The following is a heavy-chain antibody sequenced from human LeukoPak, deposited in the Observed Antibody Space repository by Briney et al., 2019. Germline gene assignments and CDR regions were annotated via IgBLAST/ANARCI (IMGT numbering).Heavy chain of an antibody. D-gene: IGHD4-17*01. CDR2: VYYSGST. Sequence: PSQTLSLTCTVSGGSISSGDYYWSWIRQPPGKGLEWIGYVYYSGSTYYSPSLKSRLTISVDTSKNQFSLKLNSVTAADTAVYYCARGGGGSSTVTTYWFDPWGQGALVTVSS. CDR3: ARGGGGSSTVTTYWFDP. V-gene: IGHV4-30-4*01. CDR1: GGSISSGDYY. J-gene: IGHJ5*02.